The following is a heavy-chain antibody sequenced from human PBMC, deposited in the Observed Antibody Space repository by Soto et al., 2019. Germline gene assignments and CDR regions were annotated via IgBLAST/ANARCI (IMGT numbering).Heavy chain of an antibody. D-gene: IGHD3-22*01. CDR2: IKQDGSEK. J-gene: IGHJ4*02. CDR1: GFTFSSYW. CDR3: AREYYYGSSGYYDY. V-gene: IGHV3-7*03. Sequence: GGSLRLSCAASGFTFSSYWMSWVRQAPGKGLEWVANIKQDGSEKYYVDSVKGRFTISRDNAKNSLYLQMNSLRAEDTAVYYCAREYYYGSSGYYDYWGQGTLVTVSS.